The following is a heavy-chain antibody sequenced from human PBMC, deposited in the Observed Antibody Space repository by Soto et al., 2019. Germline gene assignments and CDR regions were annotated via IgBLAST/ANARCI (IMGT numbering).Heavy chain of an antibody. Sequence: GGSLRLSRAASGFTFSSYAMSWVRQAPGKGLEWVSAISGSGVSTYYADSVKGRFTISRDNSKNTLYLQMNSLRAEDTAVYYCAKSPGMYYYDSSGYYHYDYWGQGTLVTVSS. CDR1: GFTFSSYA. V-gene: IGHV3-23*01. CDR3: AKSPGMYYYDSSGYYHYDY. D-gene: IGHD3-22*01. CDR2: ISGSGVST. J-gene: IGHJ4*02.